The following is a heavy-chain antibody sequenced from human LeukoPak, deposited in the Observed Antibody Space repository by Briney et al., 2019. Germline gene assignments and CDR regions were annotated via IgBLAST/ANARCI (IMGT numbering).Heavy chain of an antibody. J-gene: IGHJ4*02. CDR3: ARGAAAGFDY. D-gene: IGHD6-13*01. CDR1: GGSFSGYY. Sequence: ETLSLTCAVYGGSFSGYYWSWIRQPPGKGLEWIGEINHSGSTNYNPSLKSRVTISVDTSKNQFSLKLSSVTAADTAVYYCARGAAAGFDYWGQGTLVTVSS. CDR2: INHSGST. V-gene: IGHV4-34*01.